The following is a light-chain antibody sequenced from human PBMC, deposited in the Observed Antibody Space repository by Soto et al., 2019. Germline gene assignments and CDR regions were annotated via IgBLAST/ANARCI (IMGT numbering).Light chain of an antibody. CDR3: QQYYSTPRT. J-gene: IGKJ2*01. CDR1: QSVLYSSNNKNY. Sequence: DIVMTQSPDSLAVSLGERATINCKSSQSVLYSSNNKNYLAWYQQKPGQPPKLLIYWASTRESGVPDRFSGSGYGTDFTITITSLQAEDLAVYYCQQYYSTPRTFGQGTKLEIK. V-gene: IGKV4-1*01. CDR2: WAS.